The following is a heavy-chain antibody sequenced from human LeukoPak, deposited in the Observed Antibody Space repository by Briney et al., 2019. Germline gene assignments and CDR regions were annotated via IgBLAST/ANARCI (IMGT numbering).Heavy chain of an antibody. CDR3: ARDRRYDCFDY. CDR2: IFYTGSA. V-gene: IGHV4-39*07. CDR1: GDSISSSSYY. D-gene: IGHD2-2*01. J-gene: IGHJ4*02. Sequence: SETLSLTCTVSGDSISSSSYYWGWIRQPPGKGLEWIGNIFYTGSAYYNPPLESRVTISVDTSKNQFSLKLSSVTAADTAVYYCARDRRYDCFDYWGQGTLVTVSS.